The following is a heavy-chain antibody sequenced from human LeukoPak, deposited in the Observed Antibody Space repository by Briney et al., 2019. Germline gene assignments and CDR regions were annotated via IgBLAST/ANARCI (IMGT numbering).Heavy chain of an antibody. J-gene: IGHJ5*02. D-gene: IGHD3-9*01. CDR1: GYTFTSYD. CDR2: MNPNSGNT. CDR3: ARGRGYDILTGYYRNWSDP. V-gene: IGHV1-8*01. Sequence: GASVKVSCKASGYTFTSYDINWVRQATGQGLEWMGWMNPNSGNTGYAQKFQGRVTMTRNTSISTAYMELSSLRSEDTAVYYCARGRGYDILTGYYRNWSDPWGQGTLVTVSS.